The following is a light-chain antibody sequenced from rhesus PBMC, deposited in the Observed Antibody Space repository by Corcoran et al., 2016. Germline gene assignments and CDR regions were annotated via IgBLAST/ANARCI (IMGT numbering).Light chain of an antibody. Sequence: DIQMTQSPSSLSASVGDKVTITCHASQGIRSWLAWYQQKPGKAPKPLIYAASSLQSGGPSRFSGSGSVTDDPLTISSLQPEDFATYYCQQDDDLPWTFGQGTKVEIK. CDR2: AAS. J-gene: IGKJ1*01. V-gene: IGKV1-19*01. CDR1: QGIRSW. CDR3: QQDDDLPWT.